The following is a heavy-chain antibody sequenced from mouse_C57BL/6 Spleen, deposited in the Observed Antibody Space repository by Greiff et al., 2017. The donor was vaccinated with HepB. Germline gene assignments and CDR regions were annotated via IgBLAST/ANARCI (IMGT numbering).Heavy chain of an antibody. CDR1: GFSLTSYG. Sequence: QVQLKESGPGLVQPSQSLSITCTVSGFSLTSYGVHWVRQSPGKGLEWLGVIWSGGSTDYNAAFISRLSISKDNSKSQVFFKMNSLQADDTAIYYCARNYYYGSSYGWYFDVWGTGTTVTVSS. V-gene: IGHV2-2*01. CDR3: ARNYYYGSSYGWYFDV. CDR2: IWSGGST. D-gene: IGHD1-1*01. J-gene: IGHJ1*03.